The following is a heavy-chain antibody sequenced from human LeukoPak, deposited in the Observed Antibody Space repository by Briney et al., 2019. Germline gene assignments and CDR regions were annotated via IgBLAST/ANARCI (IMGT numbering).Heavy chain of an antibody. D-gene: IGHD3-3*01. J-gene: IGHJ4*02. CDR1: GFSFGDYA. CDR3: AKVGLWIAPDY. CDR2: IRSKAYAETT. Sequence: GGSLRLSCTTSGFSFGDYAMSWFRQAPGKGLEWVGLIRSKAYAETTEYAASVRGRFTISRDDSKSIAYLEMNSLKTEDTAVYFCAKVGLWIAPDYWGQGNLVTVSS. V-gene: IGHV3-49*03.